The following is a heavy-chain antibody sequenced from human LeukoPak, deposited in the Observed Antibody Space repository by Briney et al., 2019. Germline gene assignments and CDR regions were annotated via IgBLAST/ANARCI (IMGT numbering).Heavy chain of an antibody. Sequence: SETLSLTCAVYGGSFSGYYWSWIRQPAGKGLEWIGRIYTSGSTNYNPSLKSRVTISVDTSKNQFSLKLSSVTAADTAVYYCARSTGSYYYYYMDVWGKGTTVTISS. CDR2: IYTSGST. D-gene: IGHD4-17*01. CDR3: ARSTGSYYYYYMDV. CDR1: GGSFSGYY. J-gene: IGHJ6*03. V-gene: IGHV4-59*10.